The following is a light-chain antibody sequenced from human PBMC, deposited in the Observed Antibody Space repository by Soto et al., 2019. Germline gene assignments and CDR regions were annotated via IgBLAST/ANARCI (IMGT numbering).Light chain of an antibody. Sequence: DVVMTQSPLSLPVALGQPASISCRSSQSLVYGDGNTFFNWFHQRPGHSPRRLIYKVSNRDSGVQKSSGGGGSPTVFTRRIRRVEAEDFGFYYCMKVSPGPRRYTFGQGTKRE. CDR1: QSLVYGDGNTF. CDR2: KVS. V-gene: IGKV2-30*01. CDR3: MKVSPGPRRYT. J-gene: IGKJ2*01.